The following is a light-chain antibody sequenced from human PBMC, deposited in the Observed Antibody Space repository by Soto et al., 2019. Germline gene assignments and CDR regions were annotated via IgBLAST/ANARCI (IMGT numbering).Light chain of an antibody. CDR3: QQTSIIPWT. J-gene: IGKJ1*01. CDR1: QSVSSY. Sequence: DIQMTQSASSLSASVGDRVIPCRASQSVSSYVNWYQHKPGKAPKLLIFTTSSLESGVPSRFSGSGSGTDFTLTISSLHPEDFATYYCQQTSIIPWTFGQGTTVEF. CDR2: TTS. V-gene: IGKV1-39*01.